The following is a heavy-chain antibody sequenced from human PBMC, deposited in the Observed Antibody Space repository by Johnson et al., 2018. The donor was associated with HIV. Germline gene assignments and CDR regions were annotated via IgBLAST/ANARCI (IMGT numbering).Heavy chain of an antibody. V-gene: IGHV3-15*01. CDR2: IKSKTDGGTT. J-gene: IGHJ3*02. CDR3: TTDMEQQQLAYDAFDI. Sequence: VQLVESGGGLVQPGGSLTLSCAASGFTFSNAWMSWVRQAPGKGLEWVGRIKSKTDGGTTDYAAPVKGRFTISRDDSKNTLYLQMNSLKTEDTAVYYCTTDMEQQQLAYDAFDIWGQGTMVTVSS. CDR1: GFTFSNAW. D-gene: IGHD6-13*01.